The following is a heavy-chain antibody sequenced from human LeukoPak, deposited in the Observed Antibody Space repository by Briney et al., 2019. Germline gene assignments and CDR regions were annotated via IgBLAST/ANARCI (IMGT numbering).Heavy chain of an antibody. V-gene: IGHV1-2*04. CDR2: INPNSGGT. Sequence: ASVKVSCKASGYTFTGYYMHWVRQAPGQGLEWMGWINPNSGGTNYAQKFQGWVTMTRDTSISTAYMELSRLRSDDTAVYYCARGGGIFQWFSAGTYEYFDYWGQGTLVTVSS. CDR3: ARGGGIFQWFSAGTYEYFDY. CDR1: GYTFTGYY. J-gene: IGHJ4*02. D-gene: IGHD6-19*01.